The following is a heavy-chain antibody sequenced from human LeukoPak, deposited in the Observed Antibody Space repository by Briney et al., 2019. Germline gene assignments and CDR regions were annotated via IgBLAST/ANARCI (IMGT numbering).Heavy chain of an antibody. J-gene: IGHJ4*02. CDR1: GGSISSGDYY. D-gene: IGHD4-23*01. Sequence: SETLSLTCTVSGGSISSGDYYWSWIRQPPGKGLEWIGYIYYSGSTYYNLSLKSRVTISVDTSKNQFSLKLSSVTAADTAVYYCAREPDDYGGNSGGGYFDYWGQGTLVTVSS. V-gene: IGHV4-30-4*01. CDR2: IYYSGST. CDR3: AREPDDYGGNSGGGYFDY.